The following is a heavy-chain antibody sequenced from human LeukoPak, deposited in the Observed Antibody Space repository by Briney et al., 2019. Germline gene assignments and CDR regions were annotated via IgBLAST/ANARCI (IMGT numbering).Heavy chain of an antibody. V-gene: IGHV3-74*01. J-gene: IGHJ3*02. CDR3: GRPLVGTSSAAFDI. Sequence: GGSLRLSCAASGSTFNNYWMHWVRQAPGKGLVWVSVTSSDGRITNYADSVKGRFTISRDNAKNTLYLQLNSLRAEDTAVYYCGRPLVGTSSAAFDIWGQGTMVTVSS. CDR1: GSTFNNYW. D-gene: IGHD1-26*01. CDR2: TSSDGRIT.